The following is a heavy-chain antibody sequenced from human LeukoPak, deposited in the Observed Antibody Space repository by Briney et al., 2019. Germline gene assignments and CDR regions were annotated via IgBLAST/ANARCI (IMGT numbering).Heavy chain of an antibody. D-gene: IGHD3-9*01. CDR2: ISGSGGST. J-gene: IGHJ5*02. CDR3: AKDPTSVGGRQDWLLDS. V-gene: IGHV3-23*01. Sequence: GGSLRLSCAASGFTFSSYAMSWVRQAPGKRLEWVSAISGSGGSTYYADSVKGRFTISRDNSKNTLYLQMNYLRAEDTAVYYCAKDPTSVGGRQDWLLDSWGQGTLVTVSS. CDR1: GFTFSSYA.